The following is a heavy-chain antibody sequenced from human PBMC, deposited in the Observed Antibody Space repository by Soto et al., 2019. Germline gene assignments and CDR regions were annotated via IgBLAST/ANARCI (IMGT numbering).Heavy chain of an antibody. CDR1: GYILGANY. J-gene: IGHJ5*02. Sequence: GASVKVSCKASGYILGANYIHWVRQAPGQGLEWLGWINPHSGATNYAQKFLGRVTMSADTSASTAYMDLARLKSDDTAVYYCVRAQALGFSTWFDPWGRGTLVTVSS. CDR2: INPHSGAT. D-gene: IGHD3-10*01. CDR3: VRAQALGFSTWFDP. V-gene: IGHV1-2*02.